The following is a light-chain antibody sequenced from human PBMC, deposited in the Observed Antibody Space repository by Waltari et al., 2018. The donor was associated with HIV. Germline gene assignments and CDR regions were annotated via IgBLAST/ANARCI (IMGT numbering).Light chain of an antibody. Sequence: QSALTQPPSASGSPGQSVTISCTGTTKDVGLYNYVSWYQQNPGEAPKLIIFEVSKRPSGVTDRFSGSKSGNTASLTVSGLQSEDEADYFCSSYAGSNTLLFGGGTKLTVL. CDR2: EVS. CDR1: TKDVGLYNY. V-gene: IGLV2-8*01. CDR3: SSYAGSNTLL. J-gene: IGLJ2*01.